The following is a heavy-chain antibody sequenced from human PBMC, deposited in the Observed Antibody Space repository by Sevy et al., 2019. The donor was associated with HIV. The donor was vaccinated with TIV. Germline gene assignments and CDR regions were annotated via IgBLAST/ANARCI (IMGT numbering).Heavy chain of an antibody. D-gene: IGHD3-9*01. V-gene: IGHV3-7*01. J-gene: IGHJ4*02. CDR3: ARLPTGLQSFNYLLSSYFDS. Sequence: GGSLRLSCAASGFDFNHHWMSWVRQAPQKGLEWVANIKQDGSEKYYVDSLEGRFTISRDNAKNSLSLQINDLSAVDTAVYYCARLPTGLQSFNYLLSSYFDSWGQGTLVTVSS. CDR2: IKQDGSEK. CDR1: GFDFNHHW.